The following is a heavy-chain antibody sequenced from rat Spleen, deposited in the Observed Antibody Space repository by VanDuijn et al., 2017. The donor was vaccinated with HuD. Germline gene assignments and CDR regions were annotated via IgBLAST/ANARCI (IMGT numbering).Heavy chain of an antibody. J-gene: IGHJ2*01. CDR2: IWTGGST. CDR3: ARANRDSYAHFDY. V-gene: IGHV2-43*01. CDR1: GFSVTSYH. D-gene: IGHD1-12*01. Sequence: QVQLKESGPGLVQSSQTLSLTCTVSGFSVTSYHVSWVRQPPGKGLEWMGVIWTGGSTAYNSLLKSRLSITRNISKSQVFLKMDSLQTEDTATYYCARANRDSYAHFDYWGQGVMVTVSS.